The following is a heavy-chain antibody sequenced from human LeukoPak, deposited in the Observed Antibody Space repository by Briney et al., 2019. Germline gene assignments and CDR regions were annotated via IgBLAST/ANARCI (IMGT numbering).Heavy chain of an antibody. D-gene: IGHD5-12*01. CDR1: GGSISSYY. J-gene: IGHJ5*02. Sequence: SETLSLTCTVSGGSISSYYWSWIRQPPGKRLDWIGYIYYSGSTNYNPSLKSRVTISVDTSKNQFSLKLSSVTAADTAVYYCARQAPRIKGPWFDPWGQGTLVTVSS. CDR2: IYYSGST. V-gene: IGHV4-59*08. CDR3: ARQAPRIKGPWFDP.